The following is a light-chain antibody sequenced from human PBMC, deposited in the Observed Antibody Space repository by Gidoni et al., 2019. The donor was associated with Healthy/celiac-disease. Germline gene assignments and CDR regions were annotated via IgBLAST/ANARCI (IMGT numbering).Light chain of an antibody. Sequence: DIQMTQSPSSLSASVGDRVTITRRASQSISSYLNWYQQKPGKAPKLLIYAASSLQSGVPSRFSGSGSGTDFTLTISSLQPEDFATYYCQQNYSTPWTFGQGTKVEIK. CDR1: QSISSY. J-gene: IGKJ1*01. CDR2: AAS. CDR3: QQNYSTPWT. V-gene: IGKV1-39*01.